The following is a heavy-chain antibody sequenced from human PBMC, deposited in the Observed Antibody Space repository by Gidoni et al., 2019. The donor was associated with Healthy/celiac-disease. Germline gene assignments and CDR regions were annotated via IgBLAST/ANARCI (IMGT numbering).Heavy chain of an antibody. CDR2: IYHSGST. CDR3: AREYCSGGSCPGFDP. J-gene: IGHJ5*02. Sequence: QLQLQESGSGLVKPSQTLSLTCALSGGSISRGGYSWSWIRPPPGKGLEWIGYIYHSGSTYYNPSLKSRVTISVDRSKNQFSLKLSSVTAADTAVYYCAREYCSGGSCPGFDPWGQGTLVTVSS. D-gene: IGHD2-15*01. CDR1: GGSISRGGYS. V-gene: IGHV4-30-2*01.